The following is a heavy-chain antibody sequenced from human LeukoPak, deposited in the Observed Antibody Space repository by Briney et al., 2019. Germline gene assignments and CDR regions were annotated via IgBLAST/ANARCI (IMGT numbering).Heavy chain of an antibody. Sequence: GASVKDSCKASGYTFTSYAMHWVRQARGQRLEWMGWINAGNGNTKYSQGFQGRVTITRDTSASAAYMELSSLRSEDMAVYYCATDYGGNDAFDIWGQGTMVTVSS. V-gene: IGHV1-3*03. CDR1: GYTFTSYA. D-gene: IGHD4-23*01. CDR2: INAGNGNT. J-gene: IGHJ3*02. CDR3: ATDYGGNDAFDI.